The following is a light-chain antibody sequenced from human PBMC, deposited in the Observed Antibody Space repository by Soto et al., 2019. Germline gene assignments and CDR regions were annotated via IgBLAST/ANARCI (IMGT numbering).Light chain of an antibody. CDR3: QQYNNWRT. J-gene: IGKJ1*01. CDR1: QSVSSN. V-gene: IGKV3-15*01. Sequence: LSVSPGERATLSCRASQSVSSNLAWYQQKPGQAPRLLIYGASTRATGIPARFSGSGSGTEFTLTISSLQSEDFAVYYCQQYNNWRTFGQGTKVDIK. CDR2: GAS.